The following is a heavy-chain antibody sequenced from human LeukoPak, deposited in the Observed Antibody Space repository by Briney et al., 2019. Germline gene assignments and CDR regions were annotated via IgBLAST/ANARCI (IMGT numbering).Heavy chain of an antibody. J-gene: IGHJ4*02. Sequence: GGSLRLSCAASGFTFSNTWMNWVRQAPGKGREWVGRIQSKTDGGTTEYAAPVKGRFTISRDDSKTTLYLQMNSLKTEDTAVYYCATLTVRGVINIWGQGTLVSVSS. D-gene: IGHD3-10*01. V-gene: IGHV3-15*01. CDR3: ATLTVRGVINI. CDR2: IQSKTDGGTT. CDR1: GFTFSNTW.